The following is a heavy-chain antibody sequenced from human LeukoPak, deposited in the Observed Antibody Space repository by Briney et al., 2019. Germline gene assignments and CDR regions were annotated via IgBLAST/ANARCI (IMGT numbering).Heavy chain of an antibody. CDR3: ARDRIQAAGYYYYYYMDV. CDR2: ISSSGSTI. V-gene: IGHV3-11*01. CDR1: GFTFSDYY. J-gene: IGHJ6*03. Sequence: GGSLRLSCAASGFTFSDYYMSWIRQAPGKGLEWVSYISSSGSTIYYADSVKGRFTISRDNAKNSLYLQMNSLRAEDTAVYYCARDRIQAAGYYYYYYMDVWRKGTTVTVSS. D-gene: IGHD6-13*01.